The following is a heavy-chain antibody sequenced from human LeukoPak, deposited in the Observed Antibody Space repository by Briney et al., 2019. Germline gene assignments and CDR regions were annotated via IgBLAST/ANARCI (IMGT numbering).Heavy chain of an antibody. CDR3: ARQARYIVVVPAAIGMVDY. Sequence: SETLSLTCTVSGGSISSSSYYWGWIRQPPGKGLEWIGSIYYSGSTYYNPSLKSRVTISVDTSKNQFSLKLSSVTAADTAVYYCARQARYIVVVPAAIGMVDYWGQGTLVTVSS. D-gene: IGHD2-2*01. CDR1: GGSISSSSYY. V-gene: IGHV4-39*01. J-gene: IGHJ4*02. CDR2: IYYSGST.